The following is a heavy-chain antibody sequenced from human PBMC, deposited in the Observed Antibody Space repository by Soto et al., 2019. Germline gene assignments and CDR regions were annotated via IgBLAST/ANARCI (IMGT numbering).Heavy chain of an antibody. D-gene: IGHD3-22*01. CDR3: ARRARYYYDSSGYYYGAFDI. CDR2: ISAYNGNT. CDR1: GYTFTSYG. V-gene: IGHV1-18*01. Sequence: ASVRVSCKASGYTFTSYGISWVRQAPGQGLEWMGWISAYNGNTNYAQKLQGRVTMTTDTSTSTAYMELRSLRSDDTAVYYCARRARYYYDSSGYYYGAFDIWGQGTMVTVSS. J-gene: IGHJ3*02.